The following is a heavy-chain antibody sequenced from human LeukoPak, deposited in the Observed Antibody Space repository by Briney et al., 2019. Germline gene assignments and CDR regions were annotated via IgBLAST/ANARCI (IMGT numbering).Heavy chain of an antibody. CDR2: IHRSGST. V-gene: IGHV4-59*12. CDR3: AREIVGGFNPGAY. J-gene: IGHJ4*02. CDR1: PDXTTSNF. Sequence: PSDTLSLTCTVSPDXTTSNFCSWVRQPPGKGLEWIGWIHRSGSTNYNPSLQSRVSISIDRSKNQIALELSSVTAADTAVCYCAREIVGGFNPGAYWGQGTLVTVSS. D-gene: IGHD1-14*01.